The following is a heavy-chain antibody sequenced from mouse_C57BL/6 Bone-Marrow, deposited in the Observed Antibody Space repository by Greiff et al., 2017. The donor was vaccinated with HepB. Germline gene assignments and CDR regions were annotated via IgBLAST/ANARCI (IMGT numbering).Heavy chain of an antibody. D-gene: IGHD1-1*01. CDR2: IDPENGDT. Sequence: VQLQQSGAELVRPGASVKLSCTASGFNIKDDYMHWVKQRPEQGLEWIGWIDPENGDTEYASKFQGKATITAYTSSNKAYLPLSSLTSEDTAVYYCTAFITTVVAKFDYWGQGTTLTVSS. CDR3: TAFITTVVAKFDY. J-gene: IGHJ2*01. V-gene: IGHV14-4*01. CDR1: GFNIKDDY.